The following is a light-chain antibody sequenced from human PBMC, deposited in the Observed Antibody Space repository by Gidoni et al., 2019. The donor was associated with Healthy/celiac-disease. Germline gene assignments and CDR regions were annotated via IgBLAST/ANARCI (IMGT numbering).Light chain of an antibody. CDR3: QQYNNWLTA. V-gene: IGKV3-15*01. CDR1: QSVSSN. CDR2: GAS. Sequence: EIVMTQSPATLSVSPGERATLSCRASQSVSSNLAWYQQKPGQAPRLLNYGASTRATGIPTRFSGSGSGTEFTLTISSLQSEDFAVYYCQQYNNWLTAFXXXTKVEIK. J-gene: IGKJ1*01.